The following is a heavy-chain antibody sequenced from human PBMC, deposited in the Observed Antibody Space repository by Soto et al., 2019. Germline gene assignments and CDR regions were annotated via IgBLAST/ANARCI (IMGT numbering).Heavy chain of an antibody. CDR3: ARQRWLHLFWFDP. D-gene: IGHD5-12*01. J-gene: IGHJ5*02. CDR1: GGSISSYY. CDR2: IYYSGST. V-gene: IGHV4-59*12. Sequence: SETLSLTCTVSGGSISSYYWSWIRQPPGKGLEWIGYIYYSGSTNYNPSLKSRVTISVDTSKNQFSLKLSSVTAADTAVYYCARQRWLHLFWFDPWGQGTLVTVSS.